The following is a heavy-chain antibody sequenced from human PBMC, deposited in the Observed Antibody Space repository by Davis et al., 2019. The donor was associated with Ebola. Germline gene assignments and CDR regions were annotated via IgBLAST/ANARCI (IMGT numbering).Heavy chain of an antibody. Sequence: MPSDTLSLTCTVSGGPISSYYWSWIRQPPGKGLEWIGYIYYSGSTNYNPSLKSRVTISVDTSKNQFSLKLSSVTAADTAVYYCASAPRAYYYGMEVWGQGTTVTVSS. J-gene: IGHJ6*02. CDR2: IYYSGST. CDR1: GGPISSYY. CDR3: ASAPRAYYYGMEV. V-gene: IGHV4-59*08.